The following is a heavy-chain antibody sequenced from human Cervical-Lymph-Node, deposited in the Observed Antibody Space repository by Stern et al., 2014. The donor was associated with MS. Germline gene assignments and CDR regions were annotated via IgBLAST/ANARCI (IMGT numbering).Heavy chain of an antibody. CDR3: ARTSIKQWLVRGVLDY. Sequence: VQLGRSGAELKKPGASVQVSCKASGYTFSSYVISWLRQASGQWLEWRGWISSYNGTTNYAQKLQGRVTMTTDTSTSTAYMELRSLRSDDTAVYYCARTSIKQWLVRGVLDYWGQGTLVTVSS. V-gene: IGHV1-18*01. D-gene: IGHD6-19*01. CDR2: ISSYNGTT. J-gene: IGHJ4*02. CDR1: GYTFSSYV.